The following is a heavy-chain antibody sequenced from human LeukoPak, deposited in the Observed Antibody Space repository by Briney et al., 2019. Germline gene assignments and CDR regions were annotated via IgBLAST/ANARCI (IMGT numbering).Heavy chain of an antibody. V-gene: IGHV1-2*02. CDR2: INPNSGGT. Sequence: ASVKVSCKASGYTFTGYYMHWVRQAPGQGLEWMGWINPNSGGTNYAQRFQGRVTMTRDTSISTAYMELSRLRSDDTAVYYCARDVEGGSYGAFDIWGQGTMVTVSS. D-gene: IGHD1-26*01. CDR3: ARDVEGGSYGAFDI. CDR1: GYTFTGYY. J-gene: IGHJ3*02.